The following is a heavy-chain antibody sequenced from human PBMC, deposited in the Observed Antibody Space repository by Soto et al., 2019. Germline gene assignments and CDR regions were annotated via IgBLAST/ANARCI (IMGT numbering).Heavy chain of an antibody. CDR1: GGSISSGGYY. Sequence: QVQLQESGPGLVKPSQTLSLTCTVSGGSISSGGYYWSWIRQHPGKGLEWIGYIYYSGRTYYNPSLKSRVTISVATSKLQCSLRLSSVTAADTAVYSCERSTTVPMSIGYWGQGTLVTVSS. V-gene: IGHV4-31*03. CDR3: ERSTTVPMSIGY. D-gene: IGHD4-17*01. J-gene: IGHJ4*02. CDR2: IYYSGRT.